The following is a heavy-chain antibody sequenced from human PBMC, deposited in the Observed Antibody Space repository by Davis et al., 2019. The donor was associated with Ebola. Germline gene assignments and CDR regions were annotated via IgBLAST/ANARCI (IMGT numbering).Heavy chain of an antibody. Sequence: MPSETLSLTCTVSGDSISPYFWNWIRQPPGKGLEWIGSIYFSGSTNYNPSLKSRVTISVDTSKNQFSLKLSSVTAADTAVYYCARGNYGDYIVLYYYNMDVWGQGTTVTVSS. CDR3: ARGNYGDYIVLYYYNMDV. CDR1: GDSISPYF. V-gene: IGHV4-59*01. CDR2: IYFSGST. D-gene: IGHD4-17*01. J-gene: IGHJ6*02.